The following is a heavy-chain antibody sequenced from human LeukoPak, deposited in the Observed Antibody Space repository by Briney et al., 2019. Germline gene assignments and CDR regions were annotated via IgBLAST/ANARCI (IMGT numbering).Heavy chain of an antibody. CDR2: INPSDGST. CDR1: GYTFTSYY. CDR3: ARDYASNVPFDY. Sequence: ASVKVSCKASGYTFTSYYMHWVRQAPGQGLEWMGIINPSDGSTSYAQKFQGRVTMTRNTSTSTVYMELSSLRSEDTAVYYCARDYASNVPFDYWGQGTLVTVSS. D-gene: IGHD3-16*01. J-gene: IGHJ4*02. V-gene: IGHV1-46*01.